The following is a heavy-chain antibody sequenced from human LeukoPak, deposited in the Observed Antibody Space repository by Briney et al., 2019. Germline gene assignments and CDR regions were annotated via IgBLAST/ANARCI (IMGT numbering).Heavy chain of an antibody. Sequence: GSLRLSCAASGFTFISYGMHWVRQAPGKGLEWVAVLSYDGSNKYYADSVKGRFTISRDNSKNTLYLQMNSLRAEDTAVYYCAKDRWEYSSSAPLWSDPWGQGTLVTVSS. CDR2: LSYDGSNK. D-gene: IGHD6-6*01. CDR1: GFTFISYG. CDR3: AKDRWEYSSSAPLWSDP. V-gene: IGHV3-30*18. J-gene: IGHJ5*02.